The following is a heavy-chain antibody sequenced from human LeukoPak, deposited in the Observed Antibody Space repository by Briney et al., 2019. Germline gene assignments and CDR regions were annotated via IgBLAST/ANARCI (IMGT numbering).Heavy chain of an antibody. CDR1: GFTFSSYG. CDR3: AKGGYGDYFLAY. J-gene: IGHJ4*02. CDR2: ISYDGSNK. Sequence: GKSLRLSCAASGFTFSSYGMHWVRQAPGKGLEWVAVISYDGSNKYYADSVKGRFTISRDNSKNTLYLQMNSLRAEDAAVYYCAKGGYGDYFLAYWGQGTLVTVSS. V-gene: IGHV3-30*18. D-gene: IGHD4-17*01.